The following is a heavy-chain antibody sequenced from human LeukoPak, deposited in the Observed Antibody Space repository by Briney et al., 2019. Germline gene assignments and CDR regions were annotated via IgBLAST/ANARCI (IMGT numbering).Heavy chain of an antibody. D-gene: IGHD3-22*01. CDR2: IYTSGST. V-gene: IGHV4-61*02. J-gene: IGHJ5*02. CDR3: ARGGGITMIERPLGFDP. CDR1: GGSISSGSYY. Sequence: SETLSLTCTVSGGSISSGSYYWSWIRQPAGKGLEWIGRIYTSGSTNYNPSLKSRVTISVDTSKNQFSLKLSSVTAADTAVYYCARGGGITMIERPLGFDPWGQGTLVTVSS.